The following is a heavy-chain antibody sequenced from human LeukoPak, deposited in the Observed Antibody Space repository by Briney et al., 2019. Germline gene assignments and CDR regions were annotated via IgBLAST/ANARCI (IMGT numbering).Heavy chain of an antibody. CDR2: IYYSGTT. V-gene: IGHV4-39*01. D-gene: IGHD6-13*01. CDR1: GGSISSSSDY. CDR3: ARSSIAAAGMGGYYFDY. Sequence: SEALSVTCTVSGGSISSSSDYWGWIRQPAGKGLEGIGRIYYSGTTYYNPSLKSRVTISVDTSQNQFSLKLSSVTAADTAVYYCARSSIAAAGMGGYYFDYWGQGTLVTVSS. J-gene: IGHJ4*02.